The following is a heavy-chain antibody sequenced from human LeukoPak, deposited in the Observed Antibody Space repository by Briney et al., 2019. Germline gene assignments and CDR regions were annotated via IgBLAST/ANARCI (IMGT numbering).Heavy chain of an antibody. J-gene: IGHJ4*02. CDR2: ISSNGGST. CDR1: GFTFRSYA. CDR3: ARGGGGSSLSFFDY. V-gene: IGHV3-64*01. D-gene: IGHD6-13*01. Sequence: GGSLRLSCAASGFTFRSYAMHWVRQAPGKGLEYVSAISSNGGSTYYANSVKGRFTISRDNSKNTLYLQMGSLRAEDMAVYYCARGGGGSSLSFFDYWGQGTLVTVSS.